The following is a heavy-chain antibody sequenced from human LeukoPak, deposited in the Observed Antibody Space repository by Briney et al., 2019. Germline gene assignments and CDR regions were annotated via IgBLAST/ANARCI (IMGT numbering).Heavy chain of an antibody. J-gene: IGHJ5*02. CDR1: GFTFSSYS. CDR2: ISSSSSTI. V-gene: IGHV3-48*04. Sequence: GGSLRLSCAASGFTFSSYSMNWVRQAAGKGLEWVSYISSSSSTIYYADSVKGRFTISRDNAKNSLYLQMNSLRAEDTAVYCCARGIAVAGLFDPWGQGTLVTVSS. CDR3: ARGIAVAGLFDP. D-gene: IGHD6-19*01.